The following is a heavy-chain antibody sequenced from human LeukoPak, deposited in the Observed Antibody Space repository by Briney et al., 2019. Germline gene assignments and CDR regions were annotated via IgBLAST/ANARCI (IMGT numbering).Heavy chain of an antibody. V-gene: IGHV3-66*01. CDR3: ARDRHCAGACPPGNFQH. CDR2: IDSGSET. Sequence: GGSLRLACAAAGFTVSRNNMSWVRQAPGKGLEWVSVIDSGSETSYAEYVKGRVTISSDKSTNTPYLHRNSMISEDTAAYYCARDRHCAGACPPGNFQHWGQGTLVLVSS. J-gene: IGHJ1*01. CDR1: GFTVSRNN. D-gene: IGHD2-21*02.